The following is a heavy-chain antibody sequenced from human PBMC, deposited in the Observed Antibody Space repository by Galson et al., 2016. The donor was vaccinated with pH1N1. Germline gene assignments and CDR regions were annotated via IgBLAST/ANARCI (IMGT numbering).Heavy chain of an antibody. D-gene: IGHD3-10*01. CDR2: INPRHGYT. Sequence: SVKVSCKASGDTFNRYGITWVLQAPGQGLQWLGWINPRHGYTKNSQKFQGRVTMTTDKTTSTVYLEMRSLKSDDTVVYFCARGRGDPAGYYYGLDVWGQGTTVTVS. V-gene: IGHV1-18*01. J-gene: IGHJ6*02. CDR1: GDTFNRYG. CDR3: ARGRGDPAGYYYGLDV.